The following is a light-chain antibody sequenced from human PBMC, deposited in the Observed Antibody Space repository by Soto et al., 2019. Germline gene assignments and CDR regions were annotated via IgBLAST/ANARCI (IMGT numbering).Light chain of an antibody. CDR3: QVWDTITDQYI. CDR1: NVGGKS. J-gene: IGLJ1*01. CDR2: DAR. V-gene: IGLV3-21*02. Sequence: SYELTQPPSVSVAPGQTARITCGGDNVGGKSVQWYQQKPGQAPVLVLYDARDRPSWIPERFSGSNSGNTATLIISSVEAGDEADFYSQVWDTITDQYIFGSGTKVTVL.